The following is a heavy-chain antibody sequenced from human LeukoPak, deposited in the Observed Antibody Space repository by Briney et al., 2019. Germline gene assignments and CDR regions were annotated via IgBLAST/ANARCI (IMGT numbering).Heavy chain of an antibody. CDR2: INRDGSST. Sequence: GGSQCLFCAPSGFIFSSYWMHWARHAPGKGLVWVSRINRDGSSTIYADSVKGRFNISRDNAKNTLYLQMDSLRAEDTAVYYCAIESVVVSFDYWGRGTRVTVSS. CDR3: AIESVVVSFDY. CDR1: GFIFSSYW. D-gene: IGHD2-15*01. V-gene: IGHV3-74*01. J-gene: IGHJ4*02.